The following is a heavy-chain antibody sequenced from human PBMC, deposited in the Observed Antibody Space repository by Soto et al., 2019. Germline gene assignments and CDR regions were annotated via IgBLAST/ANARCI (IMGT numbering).Heavy chain of an antibody. V-gene: IGHV1-69*08. D-gene: IGHD5-12*01. Sequence: QVQLVQSGAEVKKPGSSVKVSCKASGGTFSSYTISWVRQAPGQGLEWMGRIIPILGIANYAQKFQGRVTITADKSTSTAYMELSSLRSEDTAVYYCARDSGEDGYNHFYWFDPWGQGTLVTVSS. CDR2: IIPILGIA. CDR1: GGTFSSYT. CDR3: ARDSGEDGYNHFYWFDP. J-gene: IGHJ5*02.